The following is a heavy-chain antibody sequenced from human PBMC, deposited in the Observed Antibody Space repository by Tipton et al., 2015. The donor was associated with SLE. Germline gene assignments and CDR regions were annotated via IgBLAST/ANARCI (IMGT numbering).Heavy chain of an antibody. J-gene: IGHJ4*02. Sequence: SLRLSCAASEFTFSSYWMSWVRLAPGKGLEWVANIKQDGSEKNYVDSVKGRFTISRDNAKTSLYLQINSLRAEDTAVYYCARGAGWLIDYWGQGTLVTVSS. CDR3: ARGAGWLIDY. CDR1: EFTFSSYW. CDR2: IKQDGSEK. V-gene: IGHV3-7*03. D-gene: IGHD5-24*01.